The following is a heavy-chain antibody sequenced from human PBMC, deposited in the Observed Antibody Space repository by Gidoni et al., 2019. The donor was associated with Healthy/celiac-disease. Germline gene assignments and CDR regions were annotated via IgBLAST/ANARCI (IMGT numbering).Heavy chain of an antibody. CDR3: AGSGYSSSWPFDY. D-gene: IGHD6-13*01. CDR1: GVTVSSNY. V-gene: IGHV3-53*02. CDR2: IYSGGST. Sequence: EVQLVETGGGLIQPGGSLRLSCAASGVTVSSNYMSWVRQAPGKGLEWVSVIYSGGSTYCADSVKGRFTISSDNSKNTLYLQMNSLRAEDTAVYYCAGSGYSSSWPFDYWGQGTLVTVSS. J-gene: IGHJ4*02.